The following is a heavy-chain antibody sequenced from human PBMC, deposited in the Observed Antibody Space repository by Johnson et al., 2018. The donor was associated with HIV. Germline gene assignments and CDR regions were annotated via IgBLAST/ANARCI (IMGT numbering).Heavy chain of an antibody. CDR2: IYSAGST. CDR1: GFSVSNSY. CDR3: ARDGETGKDAFDI. D-gene: IGHD7-27*01. J-gene: IGHJ3*02. V-gene: IGHV3-66*01. Sequence: EKLVESGGGSVQPGGSLRLSCAASGFSVSNSYMSWVRQAPGKGLEWVSLIYSAGSTYYSDSVKDRFTISRDISKNTIDLQMNRLRAEDTAVYYFARDGETGKDAFDIWGQGTMVTVSS.